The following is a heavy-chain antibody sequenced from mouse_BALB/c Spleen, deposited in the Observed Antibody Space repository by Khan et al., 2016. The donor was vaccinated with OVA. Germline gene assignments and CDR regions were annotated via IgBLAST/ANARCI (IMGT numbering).Heavy chain of an antibody. CDR1: GYTFTSYD. Sequence: QVQLQQSGAELVKPGASVKLSCKASGYTFTSYDINWVRQRPEQGLEWIGWMFPGDGSTKYNENFKGKATLTTDKSYSPAYMQLSRLTSEDSGAYFCARGGYGGFAYWGQGTLVTVSA. CDR3: ARGGYGGFAY. V-gene: IGHV1-85*01. CDR2: MFPGDGST. D-gene: IGHD2-14*01. J-gene: IGHJ3*01.